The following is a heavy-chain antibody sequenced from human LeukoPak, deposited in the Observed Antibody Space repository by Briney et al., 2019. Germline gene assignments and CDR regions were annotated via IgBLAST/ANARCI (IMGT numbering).Heavy chain of an antibody. Sequence: PGGSLRLSCAASGFTFSSYALSWVRQAPGQGLEWVSAISGSVGSTYYADSVKGRFTISRDNSKNTLYLQMNSLRAEDTAVYYCAKESGYNWKNWFDPWGQGTLVTVSS. D-gene: IGHD1-1*01. J-gene: IGHJ5*02. CDR1: GFTFSSYA. CDR2: ISGSVGST. V-gene: IGHV3-23*01. CDR3: AKESGYNWKNWFDP.